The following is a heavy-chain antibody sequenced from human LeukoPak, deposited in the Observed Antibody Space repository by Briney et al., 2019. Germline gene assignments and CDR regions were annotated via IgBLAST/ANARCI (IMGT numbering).Heavy chain of an antibody. CDR3: AREPSTVTKGGYYYGMDV. CDR1: GFTVSSNY. J-gene: IGHJ6*02. CDR2: IYSGGST. V-gene: IGHV3-66*01. Sequence: GGSLRLSCAASGFTVSSNYMGWVRQAPGKGLEWVSVIYSGGSTYYADSVKGRFTISRDNSKNTLYLRMNSLRAEDTAVYYCAREPSTVTKGGYYYGMDVWGQGTTVTVSS. D-gene: IGHD4-17*01.